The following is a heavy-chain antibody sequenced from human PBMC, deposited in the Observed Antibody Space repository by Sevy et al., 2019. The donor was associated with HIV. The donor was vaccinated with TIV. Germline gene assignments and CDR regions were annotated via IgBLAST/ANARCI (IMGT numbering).Heavy chain of an antibody. CDR3: AKEWTHLTYWYCEFDY. J-gene: IGHJ4*01. Sequence: GGSLRLSCAASGFTFSTYAMSWVRQAPGKGLEWVSGIDKRGGNTYYADSVRGRFTVSRDNSKNTVFLQLNSLRVEDTAIYYCAKEWTHLTYWYCEFDYWGHGTRVTVSS. D-gene: IGHD2-8*02. V-gene: IGHV3-23*01. CDR1: GFTFSTYA. CDR2: IDKRGGNT.